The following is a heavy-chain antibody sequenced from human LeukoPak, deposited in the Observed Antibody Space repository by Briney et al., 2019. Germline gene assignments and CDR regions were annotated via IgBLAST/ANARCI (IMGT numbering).Heavy chain of an antibody. J-gene: IGHJ4*02. CDR3: ARDPTQWLRYGHFDY. Sequence: GGSLRLSCARSGFTFSSSAMNWVRQAPGKGLEWVASINNVGSHIYYADSVKGRFTISRDNAKNSLYLQMNSLRAEDTAVYYCARDPTQWLRYGHFDYWGQGTLVAVSS. CDR2: INNVGSHI. V-gene: IGHV3-21*01. CDR1: GFTFSSSA. D-gene: IGHD5-12*01.